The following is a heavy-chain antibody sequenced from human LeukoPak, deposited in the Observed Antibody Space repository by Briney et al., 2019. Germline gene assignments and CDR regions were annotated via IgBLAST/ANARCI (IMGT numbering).Heavy chain of an antibody. J-gene: IGHJ4*02. V-gene: IGHV1-2*02. CDR2: LNPNSGGT. CDR1: GYTFTGYY. Sequence: ASVKVSCKASGYTFTGYYMHWVRQAPGQGLEWMGWLNPNSGGTNYAQKFQGRVTMTRDTSISTAYMELSRLRSDDTAVYYCARMYGDYGFVSYFDYWGQGTLVTVSS. D-gene: IGHD4-17*01. CDR3: ARMYGDYGFVSYFDY.